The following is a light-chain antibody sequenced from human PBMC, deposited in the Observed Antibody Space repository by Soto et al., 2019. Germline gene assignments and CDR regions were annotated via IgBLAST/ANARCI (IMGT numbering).Light chain of an antibody. Sequence: YELTQPPSVSVSPGQTASITCSGDKLGDKYACWYQQKPGQSPMLVIYQDTKRPSGIPERFSGSNSGNTATLTISGTQAMDEADYFCQTWDSSTVFFGGGTKLTVL. CDR1: KLGDKY. V-gene: IGLV3-1*01. CDR2: QDT. CDR3: QTWDSSTVF. J-gene: IGLJ2*01.